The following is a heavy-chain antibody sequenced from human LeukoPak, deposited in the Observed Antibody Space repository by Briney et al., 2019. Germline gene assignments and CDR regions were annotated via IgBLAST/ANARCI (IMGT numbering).Heavy chain of an antibody. D-gene: IGHD2-2*01. CDR1: GYTFTSYG. Sequence: ASVKVSCKASGYTFTSYGISWVRQAPGQGLEWMGWISAYNGNTNYAQKLQGRVTMTTDTSTSTAYMELRSLRSGDTAVYYCARASYQLPSPGYWGQGTLVTVSS. V-gene: IGHV1-18*01. J-gene: IGHJ4*02. CDR2: ISAYNGNT. CDR3: ARASYQLPSPGY.